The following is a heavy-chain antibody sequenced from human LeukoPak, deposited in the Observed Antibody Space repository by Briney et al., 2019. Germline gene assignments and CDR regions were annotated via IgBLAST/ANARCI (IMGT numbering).Heavy chain of an antibody. V-gene: IGHV4-39*01. CDR2: IYYSGST. J-gene: IGHJ3*02. CDR3: ARRDLPLAAFDI. CDR1: GSSISSSSYY. Sequence: SETLSLTCTVSGSSISSSSYYWGWIRQPPGKGLEWIGSIYYSGSTYYNPSLKSRVTISVDTSKNQFSLKLSSVTAADTAVYYCARRDLPLAAFDIWGQGTMVTVSS.